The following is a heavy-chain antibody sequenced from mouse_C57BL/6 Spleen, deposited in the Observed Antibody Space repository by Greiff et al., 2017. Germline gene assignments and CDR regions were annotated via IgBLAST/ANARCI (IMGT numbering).Heavy chain of an antibody. Sequence: EVQLQESGPGMVKPSQSLSLTCTVTGYSITSGYDWHWIRHFPGNKLEWMGYISYSGSTNYNPSLKSRISITHDTSKNHFFLKLNSVTTEDTATYYCARDRAGTGYAMDYWGQGTSVTVSS. CDR3: ARDRAGTGYAMDY. J-gene: IGHJ4*01. V-gene: IGHV3-1*01. D-gene: IGHD3-1*01. CDR2: ISYSGST. CDR1: GYSITSGYD.